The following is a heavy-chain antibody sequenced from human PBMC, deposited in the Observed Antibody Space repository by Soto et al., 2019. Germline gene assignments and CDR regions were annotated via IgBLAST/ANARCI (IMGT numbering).Heavy chain of an antibody. Sequence: QLQLQESGSGLVKPSQTLSLTCAVSGGSISSGGYSWSWIRQPPGKGLDRIGYIYHSGSTYYNPSLKSRVPKSVDRSKNQFSLKLSSVTAADTAVYYCARFRVTYFDYWGQGTLVTVSS. CDR2: IYHSGST. J-gene: IGHJ4*02. D-gene: IGHD4-4*01. CDR3: ARFRVTYFDY. CDR1: GGSISSGGYS. V-gene: IGHV4-30-2*01.